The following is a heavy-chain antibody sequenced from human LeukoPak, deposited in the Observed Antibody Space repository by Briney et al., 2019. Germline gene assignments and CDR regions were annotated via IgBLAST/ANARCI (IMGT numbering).Heavy chain of an antibody. CDR2: ISAYNGNT. Sequence: GASVKVSCKASGYTFTSYGISWVRQAPGQGLEWMGWISAYNGNTNYAQKLQGRVTMTTDTSTSTAYMELRSLRSDDTAVYYCARARDVLLWFGATPGWFDAWGQGTLVTVSS. CDR3: ARARDVLLWFGATPGWFDA. J-gene: IGHJ5*02. CDR1: GYTFTSYG. D-gene: IGHD3-10*01. V-gene: IGHV1-18*01.